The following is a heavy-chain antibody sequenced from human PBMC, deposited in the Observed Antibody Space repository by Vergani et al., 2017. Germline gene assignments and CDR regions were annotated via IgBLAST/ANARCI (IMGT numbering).Heavy chain of an antibody. Sequence: QMQLQESGPGLVKASETLSLTCTVSGDSIISRSYYWGWIRQPPGKGLEWIGSIYNSGNGDSISSLKSRVTISADTSHNQFSLRLTSVTAADTAVYYCASGKYYSDSTSHFRGRYFDVWGRGTLVTVPS. CDR3: ASGKYYSDSTSHFRGRYFDV. D-gene: IGHD3-16*01. J-gene: IGHJ2*01. CDR2: IYNSGNG. V-gene: IGHV4-39*01. CDR1: GDSIISRSYY.